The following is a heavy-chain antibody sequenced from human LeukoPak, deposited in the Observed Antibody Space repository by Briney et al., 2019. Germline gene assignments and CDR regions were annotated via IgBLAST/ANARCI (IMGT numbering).Heavy chain of an antibody. D-gene: IGHD6-13*01. Sequence: SETLSLTCAVYGGSFSGYYWSWIRQPPGKGLEWIGEINHSGSTNYNPSLKSRVTISVDTSKNQFSLKLSSVTAADTAVYYCASISLIGIAAAGNNYWGQGTLVTVSS. CDR1: GGSFSGYY. CDR3: ASISLIGIAAAGNNY. CDR2: INHSGST. V-gene: IGHV4-34*01. J-gene: IGHJ4*02.